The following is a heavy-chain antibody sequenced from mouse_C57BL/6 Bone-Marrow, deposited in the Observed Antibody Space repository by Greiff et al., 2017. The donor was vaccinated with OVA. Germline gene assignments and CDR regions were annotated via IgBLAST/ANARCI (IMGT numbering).Heavy chain of an antibody. J-gene: IGHJ1*03. CDR2: ISNGGGST. Sequence: EVQLVESGGGLVQPGGSLKLSCAASGFTFSDYYMYWVRQTPEKRLEWVAYISNGGGSTYYPDTVKGRFTISRDNAKNTLYLQMSRLKSEDTAMYYCARVFSPYYYGSYWYFDVWGTGTTVTVSS. V-gene: IGHV5-12*01. D-gene: IGHD1-1*01. CDR3: ARVFSPYYYGSYWYFDV. CDR1: GFTFSDYY.